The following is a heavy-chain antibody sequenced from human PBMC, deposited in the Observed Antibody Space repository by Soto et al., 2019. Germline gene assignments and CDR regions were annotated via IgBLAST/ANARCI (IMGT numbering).Heavy chain of an antibody. J-gene: IGHJ4*02. D-gene: IGHD5-18*01. CDR3: ARKLRGYSYGAFDY. V-gene: IGHV4-39*01. Sequence: SETLSLTCTVSGGSISSSSYYWGWIRQPPGKGLEWIGSIYYSGSTYYNPSLKSRVTISVDTSKNQFSLKLSSVTAADTAVYYCARKLRGYSYGAFDYWGQGTLVTVSS. CDR1: GGSISSSSYY. CDR2: IYYSGST.